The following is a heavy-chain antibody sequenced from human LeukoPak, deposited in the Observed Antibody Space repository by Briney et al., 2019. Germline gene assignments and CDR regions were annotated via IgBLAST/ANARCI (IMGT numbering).Heavy chain of an antibody. Sequence: PSETPSLTCTVSGGSISSYYWSWIRQPAGKGLEWIGRIYTSGSTNYNPSLKSRVTISVDTSKNQFSLKLSSVTAADTAVYYCARGEPIYGSGSYYNPNNDYWGQGTLVTVSS. D-gene: IGHD3-10*01. V-gene: IGHV4-4*07. CDR2: IYTSGST. J-gene: IGHJ4*02. CDR1: GGSISSYY. CDR3: ARGEPIYGSGSYYNPNNDY.